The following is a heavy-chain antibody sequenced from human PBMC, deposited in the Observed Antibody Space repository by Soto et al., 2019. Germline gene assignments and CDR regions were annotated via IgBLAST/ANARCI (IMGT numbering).Heavy chain of an antibody. CDR3: ARVRDWFDP. V-gene: IGHV4-34*01. D-gene: IGHD3-3*01. Sequence: SETLSLTCAVYGGSFSGYDWNWIRQPPGKGLEWVGEIDHSGYTNYNPSLKSRVTISVDTSKNQFSLRLTSVTAADTAVYYCARVRDWFDPWGQGTLVTVSS. J-gene: IGHJ5*02. CDR2: IDHSGYT. CDR1: GGSFSGYD.